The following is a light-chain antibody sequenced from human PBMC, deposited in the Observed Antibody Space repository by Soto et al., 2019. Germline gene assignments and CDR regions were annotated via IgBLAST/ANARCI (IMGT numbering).Light chain of an antibody. CDR1: QSVSSY. V-gene: IGKV3-11*01. Sequence: EIVLTQSPGILSLSPGERATLSCRASQSVSSYLAWYQQKPGQAPRLLIYDASNRATGIPARFSGSGSGTDFTLTISSLEPEDFAVYYCQQRSNWQVTFGQGTRLEIK. CDR2: DAS. J-gene: IGKJ5*01. CDR3: QQRSNWQVT.